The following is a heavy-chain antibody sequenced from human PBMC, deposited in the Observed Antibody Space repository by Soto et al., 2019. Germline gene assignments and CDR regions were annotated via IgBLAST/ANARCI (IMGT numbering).Heavy chain of an antibody. CDR2: MNPNSGNT. J-gene: IGHJ6*02. V-gene: IGHV1-8*01. CDR1: GYTFTSYD. D-gene: IGHD2-15*01. Sequence: VASVQVSCKSSGYTFTSYDINWVRQATGQGLEWMGWMNPNSGNTGYAQKFQGRVTMTRNTSISTAYMELSSLRSEDTAVYYCASASARILGGELYSYYYGLDVWG. CDR3: ASASARILGGELYSYYYGLDV.